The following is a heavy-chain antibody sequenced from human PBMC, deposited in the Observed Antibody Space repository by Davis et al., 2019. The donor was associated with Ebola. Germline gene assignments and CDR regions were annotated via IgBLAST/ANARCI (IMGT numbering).Heavy chain of an antibody. CDR2: INPSGGST. CDR1: GGTFSSYA. Sequence: ASVKVSCKASGGTFSSYAISWVRQAPGQGLEWMGIINPSGGSTSYAQKFQGRVTMTRDTSTSTVYMELSSLRSEDTAVYYCAILGSSSDYYGMDVWGQGTTVTVSS. CDR3: AILGSSSDYYGMDV. V-gene: IGHV1-46*01. J-gene: IGHJ6*02. D-gene: IGHD6-6*01.